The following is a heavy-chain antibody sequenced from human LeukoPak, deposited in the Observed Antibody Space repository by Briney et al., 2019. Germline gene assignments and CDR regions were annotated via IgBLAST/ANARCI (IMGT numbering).Heavy chain of an antibody. CDR2: ISSSCSYI. V-gene: IGHV3-21*01. D-gene: IGHD3-22*01. Sequence: GGSPRLSCAASGFTFSIYIINWVRQAPGKGLEWVSSISSSCSYIYYADSVKGRFTISRDNAKNSLYLQMNSMRAEDTAVYYCARDLIYYDSSGYFDYWGQGTLVTVSS. J-gene: IGHJ4*02. CDR1: GFTFSIYI. CDR3: ARDLIYYDSSGYFDY.